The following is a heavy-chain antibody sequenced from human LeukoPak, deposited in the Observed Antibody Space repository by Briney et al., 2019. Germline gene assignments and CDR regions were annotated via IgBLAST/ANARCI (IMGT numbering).Heavy chain of an antibody. CDR2: IKQDGSEK. CDR1: GFTFSSYW. V-gene: IGHV3-7*01. CDR3: AREVMTIFGVAHPDYYVDV. J-gene: IGHJ6*03. D-gene: IGHD3-3*01. Sequence: GGSLRLSCAASGFTFSSYWMSWVRQAPGKELEWVANIKQDGSEKYYVDSVRGRFTISRDNAKNSLYLQMNSLRAEDTAVYYCAREVMTIFGVAHPDYYVDVWGKGTTVTVSS.